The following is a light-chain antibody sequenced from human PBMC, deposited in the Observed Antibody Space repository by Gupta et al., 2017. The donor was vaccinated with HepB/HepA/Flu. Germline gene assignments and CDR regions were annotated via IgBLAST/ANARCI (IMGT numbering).Light chain of an antibody. Sequence: AIQLTQSPSSLSASVGDRVTITCRASQDIGRDLEWYQQQPGKAPKLLIYVATTLKTGVPSRFSGSGSGTDFTLTIDSRQPEDFANYYCLHKDNSPSMFGQGTKVDIK. CDR2: VAT. V-gene: IGKV1-6*01. CDR3: LHKDNSPSM. J-gene: IGKJ1*01. CDR1: QDIGRD.